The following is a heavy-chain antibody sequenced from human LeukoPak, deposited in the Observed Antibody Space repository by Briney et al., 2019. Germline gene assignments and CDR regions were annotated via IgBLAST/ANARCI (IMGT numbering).Heavy chain of an antibody. CDR3: ASSEYSSSRREIQH. D-gene: IGHD6-13*01. CDR2: IYTSGST. V-gene: IGHV4-61*02. J-gene: IGHJ1*01. CDR1: GCSISSGSYY. Sequence: SQTLSLTCTGSGCSISSGSYYWSWIRQPAGKGLEWIGRIYTSGSTNYNPSLKSRVTISVDTSKNQFSLKLSSVTAADTAVYYCASSEYSSSRREIQHWGQGTLVTVSS.